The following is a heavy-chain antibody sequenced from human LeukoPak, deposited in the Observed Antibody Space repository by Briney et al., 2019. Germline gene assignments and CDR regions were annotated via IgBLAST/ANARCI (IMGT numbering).Heavy chain of an antibody. V-gene: IGHV1-8*01. CDR1: GGTFTSYD. J-gene: IGHJ6*02. Sequence: VSVKVSCKASGGTFTSYDINWVRQATGQGLEWMGWMNPNSGNTGYAQKFQGRVTMTRNTSISTAYMELSSLRSEDTAVYYCLLDTAMVIYYYGMDVWGQGTTVTVSS. CDR3: LLDTAMVIYYYGMDV. CDR2: MNPNSGNT. D-gene: IGHD5-18*01.